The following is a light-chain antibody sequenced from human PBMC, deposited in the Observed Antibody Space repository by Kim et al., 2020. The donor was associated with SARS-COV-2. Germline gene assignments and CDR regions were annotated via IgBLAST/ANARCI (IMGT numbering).Light chain of an antibody. J-gene: IGKJ4*01. CDR2: AAS. Sequence: DIQMTQSPSSLSASVGDRVTIACRASQSISTYLNWYQQKPGKAPNLLIYAASSLQSGVPSRFSGSGSGTDFTLTISSLQPEDFATYYCQQSHTAPLLTFGRGTKVDIK. CDR1: QSISTY. V-gene: IGKV1-39*01. CDR3: QQSHTAPLLT.